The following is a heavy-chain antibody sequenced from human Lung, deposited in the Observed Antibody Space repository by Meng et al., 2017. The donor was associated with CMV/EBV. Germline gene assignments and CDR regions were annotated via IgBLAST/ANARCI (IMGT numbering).Heavy chain of an antibody. CDR1: GYTLTSDA. CDR3: ARAGYDSSGYYPQPFDY. V-gene: IGHV1-3*01. CDR2: INAGNGNT. Sequence: QVQLVQSGADVKKPXXXXXXXCKASGYTLTSDAMHWVRQDPGQRLEWMGWINAGNGNTKYSQRFQGRVTITRDTSASTAYMELSSLRSEDTTVYYCARAGYDSSGYYPQPFDYWGQGTLVTVSS. J-gene: IGHJ4*02. D-gene: IGHD3-22*01.